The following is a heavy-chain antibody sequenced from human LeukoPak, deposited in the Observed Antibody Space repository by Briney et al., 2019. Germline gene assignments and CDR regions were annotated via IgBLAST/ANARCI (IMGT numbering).Heavy chain of an antibody. J-gene: IGHJ6*02. CDR2: ISYDGSNK. V-gene: IGHV3-30-3*01. D-gene: IGHD3-10*01. Sequence: GGSLRLSCAASGFTFSSYAMHWVRQAPGKGLEWVAVISYDGSNKYYADSVKGRFTISRDNSKNTLYLQMNSLRAEDTAVYYYATALAYNTPHFYYGMDVWGQGTTVTVSS. CDR1: GFTFSSYA. CDR3: ATALAYNTPHFYYGMDV.